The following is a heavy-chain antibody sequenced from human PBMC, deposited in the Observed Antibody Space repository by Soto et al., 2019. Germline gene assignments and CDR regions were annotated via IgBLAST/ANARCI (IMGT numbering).Heavy chain of an antibody. CDR1: GFTFSSYS. CDR3: ARDLIHGNNYYYGMDV. CDR2: ISSSSSYI. Sequence: PGGSLRLSCAASGFTFSSYSMNWVRQAPGKGLEWVSSISSSSSYIYYADSVKGRSTISRDNAKNSLYLQMNSLRAEDTAVYYCARDLIHGNNYYYGMDVWGQGTTVTVSS. J-gene: IGHJ6*02. D-gene: IGHD3-16*01. V-gene: IGHV3-21*01.